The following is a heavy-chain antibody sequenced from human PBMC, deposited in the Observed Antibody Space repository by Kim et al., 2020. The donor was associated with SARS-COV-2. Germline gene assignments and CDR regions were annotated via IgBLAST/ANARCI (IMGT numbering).Heavy chain of an antibody. CDR3: AKALYGGHDY. CDR2: ISGSGGTT. V-gene: IGHV3-23*01. D-gene: IGHD4-17*01. CDR1: GFSFSTYA. J-gene: IGHJ4*02. Sequence: GGSLRLSCAASGFSFSTYAMSWVRQAPGKGLEWVSGISGSGGTTNYADSVKGRFTISRDNSNNRLHLQMNSLRAEDTAVYYCAKALYGGHDYWGQGTLVT.